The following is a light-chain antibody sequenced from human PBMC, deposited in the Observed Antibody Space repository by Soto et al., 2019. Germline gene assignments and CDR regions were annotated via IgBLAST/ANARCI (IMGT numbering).Light chain of an antibody. Sequence: EVVLTQSPGTLSLSPGERATLSCRASQTIRGNELAWYQQKPGQAPRLLIYRGSSRATGIPDRFSGRGSGTDFTLPISRLEPEYFAVYYCQDYGTSAPWTFGQGTKVEIK. V-gene: IGKV3-20*01. J-gene: IGKJ1*01. CDR2: RGS. CDR1: QTIRGNE. CDR3: QDYGTSAPWT.